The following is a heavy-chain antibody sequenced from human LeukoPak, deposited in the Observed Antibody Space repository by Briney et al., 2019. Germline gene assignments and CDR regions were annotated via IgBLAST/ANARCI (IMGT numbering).Heavy chain of an antibody. J-gene: IGHJ4*02. CDR2: IRYDGSNK. V-gene: IGHV3-30*02. Sequence: PAGSLRLSCAASGFTFSSYGRHWVRQAPGKGLEWLAFIRYDGSNKYYADSVKGRFTISRDNSKNTLYLQMNSLRAEDTAVYYCAKDLAPLYYYDSSGVDYWGQGTLVTVSS. CDR1: GFTFSSYG. CDR3: AKDLAPLYYYDSSGVDY. D-gene: IGHD3-22*01.